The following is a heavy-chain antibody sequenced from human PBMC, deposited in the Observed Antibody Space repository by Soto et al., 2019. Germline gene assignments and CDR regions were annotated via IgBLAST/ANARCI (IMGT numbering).Heavy chain of an antibody. Sequence: QVQLVESGGGVVQPGRSLRLSCAASGFTFSSYAMHWVRRAPGEGLDWVAIISYDGSNKYYADSVKGRFTISRDNSKNTLYLQMNSLRAEDTAVYYCARDLVMVRGVMDYWGQGTLVTVSS. CDR2: ISYDGSNK. J-gene: IGHJ4*02. CDR3: ARDLVMVRGVMDY. V-gene: IGHV3-30-3*01. D-gene: IGHD3-10*01. CDR1: GFTFSSYA.